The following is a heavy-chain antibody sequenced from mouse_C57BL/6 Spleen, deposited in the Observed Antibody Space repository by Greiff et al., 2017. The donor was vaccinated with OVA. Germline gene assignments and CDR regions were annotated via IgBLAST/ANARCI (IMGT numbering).Heavy chain of an antibody. J-gene: IGHJ2*01. CDR1: GYSFTDYN. Sequence: EVQLVESGPELVKPGASVKISCKASGYSFTDYNMNWVKQSNGKSLEWIGVINPNYGTTSYNQKFKGKATLTVDQSSSTAYMQLNSLTSEDSAVYYCARGGLTTVVATNYFDYWGQGTTLTVSS. CDR2: INPNYGTT. D-gene: IGHD1-1*01. V-gene: IGHV1-39*01. CDR3: ARGGLTTVVATNYFDY.